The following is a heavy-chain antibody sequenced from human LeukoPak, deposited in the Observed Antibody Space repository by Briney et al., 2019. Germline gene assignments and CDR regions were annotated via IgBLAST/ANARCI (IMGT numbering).Heavy chain of an antibody. J-gene: IGHJ4*02. V-gene: IGHV3-30*02. CDR3: AKALHEGRGAYPIYYFDY. CDR1: GFTFSSYG. D-gene: IGHD3-10*01. CDR2: IRYDGSNK. Sequence: PGGSLRLSCAASGFTFSSYGMHWVRQAPGKGLEWVAFIRYDGSNKYYADSVKGRFTISRDNSKNTLYLQMNSLRAEDTAAYYCAKALHEGRGAYPIYYFDYWGQGTLVTVSS.